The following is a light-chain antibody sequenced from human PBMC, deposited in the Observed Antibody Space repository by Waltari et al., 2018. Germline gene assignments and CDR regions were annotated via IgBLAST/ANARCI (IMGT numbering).Light chain of an antibody. CDR1: SSNIGAGYD. CDR2: GNS. V-gene: IGLV1-40*01. CDR3: QSYDSSLSGSRV. J-gene: IGLJ3*02. Sequence: QSVLTQPPSVSGAPGQRVTISCTGSSSNIGAGYDVHWYQQLPGTAPKLLIYGNSNRPPGAPDRFSCSKSVTSASLAITGLQAEDEADYYCQSYDSSLSGSRVFGGGTKLTVL.